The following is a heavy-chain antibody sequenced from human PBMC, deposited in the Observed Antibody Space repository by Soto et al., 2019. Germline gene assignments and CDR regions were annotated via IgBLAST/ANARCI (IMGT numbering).Heavy chain of an antibody. CDR3: ERGPSHYKYVHVWY. Sequence: EVQLVESGGDLVQPGGSLRLSCAASGFTFSSYWMSWVRQAPGKALECVANIKQDGRETYYVDSVKGRFTISRDNANSALYLQMDSLGAEDRAVYYCERGPSHYKYVHVWYWGQGTHVIVSS. CDR1: GFTFSSYW. CDR2: IKQDGRET. V-gene: IGHV3-7*03. D-gene: IGHD6-13*01. J-gene: IGHJ4*02.